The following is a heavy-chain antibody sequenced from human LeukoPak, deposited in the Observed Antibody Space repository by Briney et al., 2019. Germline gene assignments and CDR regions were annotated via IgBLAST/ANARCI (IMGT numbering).Heavy chain of an antibody. J-gene: IGHJ4*02. CDR1: GFTFRNHW. V-gene: IGHV3-7*04. CDR3: ARVPGTKGYFDN. D-gene: IGHD1/OR15-1a*01. CDR2: IKQDGSEK. Sequence: PGGSLRLSCAASGFTFRNHWMSWVRQAPGRGRQWVSNIKQDGSEKYYVDSVKGRFTVSRDNARNPLSLQMDSLRADDTAVYYCARVPGTKGYFDNWGQGILVTGSS.